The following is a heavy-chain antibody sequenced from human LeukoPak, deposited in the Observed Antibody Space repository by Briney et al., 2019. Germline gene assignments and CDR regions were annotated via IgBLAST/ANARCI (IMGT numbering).Heavy chain of an antibody. Sequence: GGSLRLSCAASEFSVSSNYMTWVRQAPGKGLECVPIIYSGGTTYYADSVRGRFTISRDSSKNTLYLQMDRLRVEDTAVYYCARKSDSLMLRGGDCWGQGTLVTVSS. D-gene: IGHD3-10*01. J-gene: IGHJ4*02. CDR1: EFSVSSNY. V-gene: IGHV3-66*01. CDR3: ARKSDSLMLRGGDC. CDR2: IYSGGTT.